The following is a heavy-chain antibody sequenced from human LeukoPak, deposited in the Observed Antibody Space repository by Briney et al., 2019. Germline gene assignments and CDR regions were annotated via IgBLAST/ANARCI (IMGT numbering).Heavy chain of an antibody. Sequence: ASVKVSCKASGYTFTSYYMHWVRQAPGQGLEWMGIINPSGGSTSYAQKFQGRVTMTRDTSTSTVYMELSSLRSEDTAVYYCARDAEYYDYVWGSYCYAFFYYYGMDVWGQGTTVTVSS. J-gene: IGHJ6*02. CDR1: GYTFTSYY. V-gene: IGHV1-46*01. CDR2: INPSGGST. CDR3: ARDAEYYDYVWGSYCYAFFYYYGMDV. D-gene: IGHD3-16*02.